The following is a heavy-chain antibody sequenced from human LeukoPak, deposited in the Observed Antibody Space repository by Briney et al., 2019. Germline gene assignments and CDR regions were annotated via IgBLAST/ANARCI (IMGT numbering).Heavy chain of an antibody. V-gene: IGHV4-59*08. J-gene: IGHJ6*02. CDR1: GGSISSYY. Sequence: PSETLSLTCTVSGGSISSYYWSWIRQPPGKGLEWIGYIYYSGSTNYNPSLKSRVTISVDTSKNQFSLKLSSVTAADTAVYYCARPNYYYGMDVWGQGTTVTVSS. CDR2: IYYSGST. CDR3: ARPNYYYGMDV.